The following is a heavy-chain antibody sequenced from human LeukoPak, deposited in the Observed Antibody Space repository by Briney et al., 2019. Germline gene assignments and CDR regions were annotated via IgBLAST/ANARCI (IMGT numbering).Heavy chain of an antibody. CDR2: IFYSGGT. Sequence: SETLSLTCTVSGGSISSSNYYWGWIRQPPGKGLEWIGSIFYSGGTYYNPSLKSRVTISVDTSENQFSLKLSSVTAADTAVYYCARDSAMGSTSFDSWGQGTLVTVSS. J-gene: IGHJ4*02. D-gene: IGHD1-26*01. CDR3: ARDSAMGSTSFDS. V-gene: IGHV4-39*07. CDR1: GGSISSSNYY.